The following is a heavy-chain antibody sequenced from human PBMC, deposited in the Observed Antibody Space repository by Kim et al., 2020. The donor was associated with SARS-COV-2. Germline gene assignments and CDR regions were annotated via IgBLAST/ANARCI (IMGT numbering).Heavy chain of an antibody. CDR3: ARRSDFWSGPPDY. D-gene: IGHD3-3*01. Sequence: SADSGVGRFTISRDDSKNTLYLQMNSLRVDDTAVYYCARRSDFWSGPPDYWGQGTLVTVSS. V-gene: IGHV3-23*01. J-gene: IGHJ4*02.